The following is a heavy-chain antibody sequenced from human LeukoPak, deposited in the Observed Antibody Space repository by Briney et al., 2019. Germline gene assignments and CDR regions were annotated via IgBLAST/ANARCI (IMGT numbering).Heavy chain of an antibody. Sequence: GGSLRLSCAASGFTFSSYAMSWVRQAPGKGLEWVSAISGSGGSTYYADSVKGRFTISRDNSKNTLYLQMNSLRAEDTAVYYCSKATPPRDGSNPDYWGQGTLVTVSS. CDR3: SKATPPRDGSNPDY. CDR1: GFTFSSYA. CDR2: ISGSGGST. J-gene: IGHJ4*02. D-gene: IGHD5-24*01. V-gene: IGHV3-23*01.